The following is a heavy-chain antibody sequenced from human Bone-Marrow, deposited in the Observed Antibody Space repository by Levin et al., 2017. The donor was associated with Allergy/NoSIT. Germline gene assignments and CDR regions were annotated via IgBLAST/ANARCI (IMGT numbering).Heavy chain of an antibody. CDR1: SFTFSRHW. CDR3: ARGGVGYSNYYYAMDA. V-gene: IGHV3-74*03. CDR2: INSDGSST. D-gene: IGHD3-22*01. J-gene: IGHJ6*02. Sequence: GESLKISCGASSFTFSRHWMHWVRQAPGKGLVWVSRINSDGSSTAYADSVKGRFTISRDNAKNTLYLQMDSLRAEDTAVYHCARGGVGYSNYYYAMDAWGQGTTIVVSS.